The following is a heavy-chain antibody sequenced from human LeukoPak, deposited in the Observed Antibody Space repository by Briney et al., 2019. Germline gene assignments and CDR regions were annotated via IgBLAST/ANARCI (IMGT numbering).Heavy chain of an antibody. CDR2: IYYSGST. J-gene: IGHJ4*02. D-gene: IGHD3-22*01. V-gene: IGHV4-59*01. Sequence: PSETLSLTCTVSGGSICNYYWSWIRQPPGKGLEWIGHIYYSGSTDYNPSLRSRVTISVDTSKNQFSLRLSSVTAADTAVYYCARDRSDGSGYYGYYFDYWGQGTLVTVSS. CDR3: ARDRSDGSGYYGYYFDY. CDR1: GGSICNYY.